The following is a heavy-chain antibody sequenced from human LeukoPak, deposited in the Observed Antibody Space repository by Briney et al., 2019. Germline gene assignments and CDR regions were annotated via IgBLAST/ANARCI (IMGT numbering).Heavy chain of an antibody. V-gene: IGHV4-4*07. CDR3: ARDLGSSRDYYYGMDV. D-gene: IGHD6-13*01. CDR2: IYTSGST. Sequence: SETLSLTCTVSGGSISSYYWSWIRQPAGKGLEWIRRIYTSGSTNYNPSLKSRVTMSVDTSKNQFSLKLSSVTAADTAVYYCARDLGSSRDYYYGMDVWGQGTTVTVSS. CDR1: GGSISSYY. J-gene: IGHJ6*02.